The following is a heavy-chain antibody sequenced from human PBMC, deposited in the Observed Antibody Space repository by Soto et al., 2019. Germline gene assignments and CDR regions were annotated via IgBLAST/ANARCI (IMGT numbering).Heavy chain of an antibody. D-gene: IGHD3-3*01. V-gene: IGHV1-8*01. CDR2: MNPNSGNT. CDR1: GYTFINHD. J-gene: IGHJ4*02. Sequence: QVQLVQSGAEVKKPGASVKVSCKTSGYTFINHDINWVRQATGQGLEWMGWMNPNSGNTGFAQKFQGGVTLTVTTAIRTAYMELSSLTSEDTAVYYCARGDDFWSGRLDSWGQGTLVTASS. CDR3: ARGDDFWSGRLDS.